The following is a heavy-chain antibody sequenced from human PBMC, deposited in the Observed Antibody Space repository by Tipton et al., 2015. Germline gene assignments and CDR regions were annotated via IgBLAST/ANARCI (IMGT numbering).Heavy chain of an antibody. Sequence: LRLSCTVSGGSISGYYWNWIRQPPGKGLEWIGSIYYSGSTYYNPSLKSRVTISVDTSKNQFSLKLRSVTAADTAVYYCARRGWSLPFDYWGQGTLVTVSS. D-gene: IGHD4-23*01. V-gene: IGHV4-59*05. CDR3: ARRGWSLPFDY. CDR1: GGSISGYY. CDR2: IYYSGST. J-gene: IGHJ4*02.